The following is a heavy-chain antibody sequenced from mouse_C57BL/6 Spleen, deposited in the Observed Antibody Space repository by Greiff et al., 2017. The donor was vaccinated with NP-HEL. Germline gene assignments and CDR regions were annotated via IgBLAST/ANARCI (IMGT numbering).Heavy chain of an antibody. CDR2: INPSSGYT. D-gene: IGHD2-4*01. CDR1: GYTFTSYW. V-gene: IGHV1-7*01. CDR3: ARSYYDYDERDWYFDV. Sequence: QVQLKESGAELAKPGASVKLSCKASGYTFTSYWMHWVNQRPGQGLEWIGYINPSSGYTKYNQKFKDKATLTADKSSSTAYMQLSSLTYEDSAVYYCARSYYDYDERDWYFDVWGTGTTVTVSS. J-gene: IGHJ1*03.